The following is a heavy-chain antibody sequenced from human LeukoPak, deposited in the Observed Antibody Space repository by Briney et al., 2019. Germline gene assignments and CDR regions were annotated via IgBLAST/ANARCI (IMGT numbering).Heavy chain of an antibody. CDR1: GGTFSSYA. J-gene: IGHJ6*03. V-gene: IGHV1-69*05. CDR3: ASSLRGYSSSSGPTNEYYYYYMDV. D-gene: IGHD6-6*01. Sequence: SVKVSCKASGGTFSSYAISWVRQAPGQGLEWMGGIIPIFGTANYAQKFQGRVTITTDESTSTAYMELSGLRSEDTAVYYCASSLRGYSSSSGPTNEYYYYYMDVWGKGTTVTVSS. CDR2: IIPIFGTA.